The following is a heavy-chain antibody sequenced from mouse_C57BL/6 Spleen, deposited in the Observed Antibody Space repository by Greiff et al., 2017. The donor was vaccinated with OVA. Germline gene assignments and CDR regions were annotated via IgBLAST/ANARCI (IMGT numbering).Heavy chain of an antibody. D-gene: IGHD1-1*01. CDR1: GFTFSDYY. J-gene: IGHJ1*03. V-gene: IGHV5-16*01. Sequence: EVKVVESEGGLVQPGSSMKLSCTASGFTFSDYYMAWVRQVPEKGLEWVANINYDGSSTYYLDSLKSRFIISRDNAKNILYLQMSSLKSEDTATYYCARGEGGDYYGSSYWYFDVWGTGTTVTVSS. CDR2: INYDGSST. CDR3: ARGEGGDYYGSSYWYFDV.